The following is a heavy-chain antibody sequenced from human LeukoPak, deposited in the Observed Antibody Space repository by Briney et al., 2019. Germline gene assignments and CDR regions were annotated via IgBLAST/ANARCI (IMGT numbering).Heavy chain of an antibody. CDR1: GFTFSSYW. D-gene: IGHD3-10*01. CDR2: INSDGSST. Sequence: GGSLRLSCAASGFTFSSYWMHWVRQAPGKGLVWVSRINSDGSSTSYADSVKGRFTISRDNAKNTLYLQMNSLRAEDTAVYYCARASPLWFGELLHNWFDPWGQGTLVTVSS. J-gene: IGHJ5*02. V-gene: IGHV3-74*01. CDR3: ARASPLWFGELLHNWFDP.